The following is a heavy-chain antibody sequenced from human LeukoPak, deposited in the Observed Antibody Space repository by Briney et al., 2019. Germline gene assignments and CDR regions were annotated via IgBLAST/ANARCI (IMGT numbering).Heavy chain of an antibody. CDR1: GFTFSSSA. CDR2: ISASGGST. D-gene: IGHD6-13*01. Sequence: GGSLRLSCAASGFTFSSSAMSWVRQVPGKGLEWVSGISASGGSTYYADSVRGRFTISRDNSKNTLYVQMNSLRDEDTAVYYCAKDWLAAAVHYYYGMDVWGQGTTVTVSS. J-gene: IGHJ6*02. CDR3: AKDWLAAAVHYYYGMDV. V-gene: IGHV3-23*01.